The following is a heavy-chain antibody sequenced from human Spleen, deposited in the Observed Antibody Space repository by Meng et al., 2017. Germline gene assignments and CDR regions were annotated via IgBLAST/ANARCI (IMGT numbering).Heavy chain of an antibody. CDR2: INHSGST. Sequence: QVQLRQLGAGLLKPSEPLSLTCAVYGGSFSGFYWNWFRQPPGKGLEWIAEINHSGSTNINPSLKSRVTILADTSKNQFSLKVRSVTAADTAVYYCAREAYSTSLSSATGFDYWGQGTLVTVSS. CDR3: AREAYSTSLSSATGFDY. D-gene: IGHD6-13*01. J-gene: IGHJ4*02. V-gene: IGHV4-34*01. CDR1: GGSFSGFY.